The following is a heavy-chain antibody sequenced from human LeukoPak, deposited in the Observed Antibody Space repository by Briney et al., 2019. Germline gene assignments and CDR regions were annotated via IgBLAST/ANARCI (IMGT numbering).Heavy chain of an antibody. CDR3: AGAPTTRYCSSTSCYAYDY. CDR2: INHSGST. Sequence: PSETLSLTCAVYGGSFSGYYWSWIRQPPGEGLEWIGEINHSGSTNYNPSLKSRVTISVDTSKNQFSLKLSSVTAADTAVYYCAGAPTTRYCSSTSCYAYDYWGQGTLVTVSS. V-gene: IGHV4-34*01. CDR1: GGSFSGYY. J-gene: IGHJ4*02. D-gene: IGHD2-2*01.